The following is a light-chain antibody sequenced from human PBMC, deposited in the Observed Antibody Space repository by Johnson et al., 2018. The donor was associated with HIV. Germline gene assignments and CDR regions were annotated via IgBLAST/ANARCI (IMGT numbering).Light chain of an antibody. J-gene: IGLJ1*01. CDR3: GTWDSSLRTGF. V-gene: IGLV1-51*02. Sequence: QSVLTQPPSVSAAPGQKVTISCSGSSYNIGKNHVSWYQQFPGTAPKLLVYEDDKRPSDIPDRFSGSKSGTSATLGITGLQTGDEADYYCGTWDSSLRTGFFGTGTKVTVL. CDR1: SYNIGKNH. CDR2: EDD.